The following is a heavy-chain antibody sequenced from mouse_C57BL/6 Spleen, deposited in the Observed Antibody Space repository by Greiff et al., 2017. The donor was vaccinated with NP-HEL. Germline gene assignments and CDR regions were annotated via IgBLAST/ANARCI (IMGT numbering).Heavy chain of an antibody. D-gene: IGHD2-1*01. Sequence: QVQLQQPGAELVRPGSSVKLSCKASGYTFTSYWMHWVKQRPIQGLEWIGNIDPSDSDTHYNQKFKDKATLTVDKSSSTAYMQLSSLTSEDSAVYNCAREGDGNSHFDYWGQGTTLTVSS. J-gene: IGHJ2*01. V-gene: IGHV1-52*01. CDR3: AREGDGNSHFDY. CDR1: GYTFTSYW. CDR2: IDPSDSDT.